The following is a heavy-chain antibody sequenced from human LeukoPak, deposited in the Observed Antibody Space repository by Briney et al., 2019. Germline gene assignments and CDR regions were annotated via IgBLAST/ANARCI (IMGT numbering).Heavy chain of an antibody. V-gene: IGHV3-66*01. CDR2: IYSGGST. D-gene: IGHD3-22*01. Sequence: GGSLRLSCAASGFTVSSKYMNWVRQAPGKGLEWVSVIYSGGSTYYADSVKGRFTISRDNSKNTLYLQMNSLRAEDTAVYYCARGGDSSGYYYGDFWSQGTLVTVSS. CDR1: GFTVSSKY. CDR3: ARGGDSSGYYYGDF. J-gene: IGHJ4*02.